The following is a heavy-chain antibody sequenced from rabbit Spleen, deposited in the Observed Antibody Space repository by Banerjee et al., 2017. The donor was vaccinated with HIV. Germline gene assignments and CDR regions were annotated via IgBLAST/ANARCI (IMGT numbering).Heavy chain of an antibody. V-gene: IGHV1S45*01. CDR2: IGVGSNSGST. D-gene: IGHD2-1*01. CDR3: ARGGPSGGDGLDL. CDR1: GFDFSSGYY. J-gene: IGHJ4*01. Sequence: QEQLVEYGGDLVQPEGSLTLTCKASGFDFSSGYYMCWVRQTPGKGLEWIGWIGVGSNSGSTYYASWAKGRFTISKTSSTTVTLEMTSLTVADTAMYFCARGGPSGGDGLDLWGPGTLVTVS.